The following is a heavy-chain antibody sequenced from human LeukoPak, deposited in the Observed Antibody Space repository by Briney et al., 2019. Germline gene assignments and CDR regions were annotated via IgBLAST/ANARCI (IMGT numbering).Heavy chain of an antibody. CDR3: ARDRAGFRRTGNYYYMDV. D-gene: IGHD6-19*01. J-gene: IGHJ6*03. V-gene: IGHV4-59*01. CDR1: SGSISSYY. CDR2: IYYSGST. Sequence: SETLSLTCTVSSGSISSYYWSWIRQPPGKGLEWIGYIYYSGSTNYNPSLKSRVTISVDTSKNQFSLKLSSVTAADTAVYYCARDRAGFRRTGNYYYMDVWGKGTTVTVSS.